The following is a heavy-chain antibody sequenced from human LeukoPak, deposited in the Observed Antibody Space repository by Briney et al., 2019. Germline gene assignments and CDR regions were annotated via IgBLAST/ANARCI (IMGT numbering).Heavy chain of an antibody. V-gene: IGHV3-48*03. CDR3: ARDSSYYYDRYYYGMDV. CDR1: GFTFSSYE. Sequence: GGSLRLSCAASGFTFSSYEMNWVRQAPGKGLEWVSYIGSSGSTIYYADSVKGRFTISRDNAKNSLYLQMNSLRAEDTAVYYCARDSSYYYDRYYYGMDVWGQGTTVTVSS. J-gene: IGHJ6*02. D-gene: IGHD3-22*01. CDR2: IGSSGSTI.